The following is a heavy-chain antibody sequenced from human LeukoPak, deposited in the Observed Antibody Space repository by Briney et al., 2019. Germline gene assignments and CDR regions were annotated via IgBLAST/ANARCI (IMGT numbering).Heavy chain of an antibody. CDR1: GGSFSGYY. D-gene: IGHD6-13*01. CDR2: INHSGST. V-gene: IGHV4-34*01. CDR3: ARVKEPVYSSSWYFSY. Sequence: SETLSLTCAVYGGSFSGYYWSWIRQPPGKGLEWIGEINHSGSTNYNPSLKSRVTISVDTSKNQFSLKLSSVTAADTAVYYCARVKEPVYSSSWYFSYWGQGTLVTVSS. J-gene: IGHJ4*02.